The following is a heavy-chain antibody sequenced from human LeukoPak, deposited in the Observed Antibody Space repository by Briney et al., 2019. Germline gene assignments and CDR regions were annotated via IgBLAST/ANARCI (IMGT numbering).Heavy chain of an antibody. CDR2: IGGSGKT. J-gene: IGHJ3*02. V-gene: IGHV3-23*01. CDR3: AKTLQPRSGVGDWSAFDI. CDR1: GITFSNYA. D-gene: IGHD2-21*02. Sequence: GGSLRLSCAASGITFSNYAMTWVRQAPGKGLQWVSIIGGSGKTYDADSVRGRFTISRDNSKNTLFLQMSSLRVEDTAIYYCAKTLQPRSGVGDWSAFDIWGQGTTVTVSS.